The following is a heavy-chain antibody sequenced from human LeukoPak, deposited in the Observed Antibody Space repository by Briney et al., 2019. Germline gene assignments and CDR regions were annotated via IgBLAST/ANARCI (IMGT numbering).Heavy chain of an antibody. CDR3: ARENYYDSSGWAIDP. J-gene: IGHJ5*02. Sequence: GGSLRLSCAASGMTVSNNYMSWVRQAPGKGLVWASVLYGVGSTHYADSVKGRFTISRDNSRNTVYLQMNSLRGEDTAVYYCARENYYDSSGWAIDPWGQGTRVTVSS. CDR2: LYGVGST. CDR1: GMTVSNNY. D-gene: IGHD3-22*01. V-gene: IGHV3-66*01.